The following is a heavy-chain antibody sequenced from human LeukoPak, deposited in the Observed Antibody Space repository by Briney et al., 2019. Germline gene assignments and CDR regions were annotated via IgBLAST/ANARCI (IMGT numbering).Heavy chain of an antibody. V-gene: IGHV3-7*01. Sequence: GGSLRLSCVVSGLTLRPYWMSWVRQAPGKGLEWVANIKEHGREKYYVDSVKGRFTISRDNVKNSLYLQMSSLRAEDTAVYYCARLSASGWYGDYWGQGTLVTVSS. CDR3: ARLSASGWYGDY. J-gene: IGHJ4*02. CDR1: GLTLRPYW. CDR2: IKEHGREK. D-gene: IGHD6-19*01.